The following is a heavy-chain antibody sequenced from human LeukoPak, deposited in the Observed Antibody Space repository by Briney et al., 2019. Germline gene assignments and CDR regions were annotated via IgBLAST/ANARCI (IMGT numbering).Heavy chain of an antibody. J-gene: IGHJ4*02. D-gene: IGHD5-24*01. CDR3: ARGRGDGYNYFVLDY. Sequence: GGSLRLSCAASGFTFSSYSMNWVRQAPGKGLEWVSSISSSSSYIYYADSVKGRFTISRDNAKNSLYLQMNSLRAEDTAVYYCARGRGDGYNYFVLDYWGQGTLVTVSS. CDR2: ISSSSSYI. V-gene: IGHV3-21*01. CDR1: GFTFSSYS.